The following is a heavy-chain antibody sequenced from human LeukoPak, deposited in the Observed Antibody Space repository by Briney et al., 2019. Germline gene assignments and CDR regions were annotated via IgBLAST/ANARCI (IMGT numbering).Heavy chain of an antibody. J-gene: IGHJ4*02. Sequence: SVKVSCKASGGTFSSYAISWVRQAPGQGLEWMGGIIPIFGTANYAQKLQGRVTMTTDTSTSTAYMELRSLRSDDTAVYYCARDRGHYGDSNFDYWGQGTLVTVSS. D-gene: IGHD4-17*01. V-gene: IGHV1-69*05. CDR3: ARDRGHYGDSNFDY. CDR2: IIPIFGTA. CDR1: GGTFSSYA.